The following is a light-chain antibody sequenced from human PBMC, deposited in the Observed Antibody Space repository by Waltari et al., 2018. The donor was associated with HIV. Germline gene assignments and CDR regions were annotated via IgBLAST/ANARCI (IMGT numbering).Light chain of an antibody. J-gene: IGKJ3*01. Sequence: EVVMTQSPLSLSVTVGQPASISCRSSESLTYSDGNPNLNWFHQRPGQSPRSLIYRASNRYSGVPDRISGSGSGSAFTLEISRVEDGDVGIYFCMQSAHWPFTFGPGTKVDI. CDR3: MQSAHWPFT. V-gene: IGKV2-30*01. CDR2: RAS. CDR1: ESLTYSDGNPN.